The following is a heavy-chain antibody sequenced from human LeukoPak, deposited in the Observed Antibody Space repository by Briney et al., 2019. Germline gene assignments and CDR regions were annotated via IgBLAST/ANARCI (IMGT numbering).Heavy chain of an antibody. Sequence: SETLSLTCTVSGGSISSISYYWGWLRQPPGKGLEWIGSIYYSGSTYYNPSLKSRVTISVDTSKNQFSLKLSSVTAEDTAVYYCSAGRVANFDYWGQGTLVTVSS. V-gene: IGHV4-39*01. J-gene: IGHJ4*02. CDR1: GGSISSISYY. CDR3: SAGRVANFDY. CDR2: IYYSGST.